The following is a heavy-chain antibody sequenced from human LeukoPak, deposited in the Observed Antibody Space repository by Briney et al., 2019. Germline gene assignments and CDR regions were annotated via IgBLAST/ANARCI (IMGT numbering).Heavy chain of an antibody. J-gene: IGHJ4*02. D-gene: IGHD5-18*01. Sequence: GGSLRLSCAASGFTLRNYAMTWVRQAPGKRLEWVSDISGSGDTTYYADSVKGRFTISRDSSTNTLYLQMNSLRAEDTAVYFCAKVGSYGFKYFDYWGRGTLVTVSS. V-gene: IGHV3-23*01. CDR3: AKVGSYGFKYFDY. CDR1: GFTLRNYA. CDR2: ISGSGDTT.